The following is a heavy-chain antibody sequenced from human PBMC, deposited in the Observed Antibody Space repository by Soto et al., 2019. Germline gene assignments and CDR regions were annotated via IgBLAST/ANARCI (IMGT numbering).Heavy chain of an antibody. Sequence: GGSLRLSCAASGFTFRIYAKRGVRQVPGKGLEWVAVISYDGSDKYYADSVKGRFTVSRDNSKNTLYLQMNSLKAEDTAVYYCTKVPRPVTVFGLFDSWGQGALVTVSS. V-gene: IGHV3-30*18. D-gene: IGHD3-3*01. CDR2: ISYDGSDK. CDR1: GFTFRIYA. J-gene: IGHJ4*02. CDR3: TKVPRPVTVFGLFDS.